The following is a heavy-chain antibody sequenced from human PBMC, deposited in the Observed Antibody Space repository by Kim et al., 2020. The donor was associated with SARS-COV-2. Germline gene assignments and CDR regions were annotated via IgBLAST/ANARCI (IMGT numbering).Heavy chain of an antibody. D-gene: IGHD3-9*01. CDR2: ISAYNGNT. Sequence: ASVKVSCKASGYTFTSYGISWVRQAPGQGLEWMGWISAYNGNTNYAQKLQGRVTMTTDTSTSTAYMELRSLRSDDTAVYYCASSGYYDILTGKNWFDPWGQGTLVTVSS. J-gene: IGHJ5*02. V-gene: IGHV1-18*01. CDR3: ASSGYYDILTGKNWFDP. CDR1: GYTFTSYG.